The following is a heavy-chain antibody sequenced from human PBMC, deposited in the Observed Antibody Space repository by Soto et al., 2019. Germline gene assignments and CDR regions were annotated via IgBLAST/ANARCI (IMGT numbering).Heavy chain of an antibody. V-gene: IGHV3-23*01. D-gene: IGHD3-22*01. CDR1: GFTFSSYV. CDR2: ITGSGGDT. Sequence: EVQVLESGGGLVQPGGSLRLSCAASGFTFSSYVMSWVRQAPGKGLEWVSAITGSGGDTYHADSVKGRFTISRDNTKNTLYLQRNSLRAEDTAVYDCAKGSADTRPYFFDYWGQGTLVTVSS. J-gene: IGHJ4*02. CDR3: AKGSADTRPYFFDY.